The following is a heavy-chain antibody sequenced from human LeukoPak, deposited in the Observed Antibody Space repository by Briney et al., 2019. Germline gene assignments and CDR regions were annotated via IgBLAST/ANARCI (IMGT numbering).Heavy chain of an antibody. V-gene: IGHV3-48*04. CDR1: GFTFSSYA. Sequence: GGSLRLSCAASGFTFSSYAMSWVRQAPGKGLEWVSYISSSGSTIYYADSVKGRFTISRDNAKNSLYLQMNSLRAEDTAVYYCATQGFTSGGVIVPWGQGTLVTVSS. D-gene: IGHD3-16*02. CDR2: ISSSGSTI. J-gene: IGHJ5*02. CDR3: ATQGFTSGGVIVP.